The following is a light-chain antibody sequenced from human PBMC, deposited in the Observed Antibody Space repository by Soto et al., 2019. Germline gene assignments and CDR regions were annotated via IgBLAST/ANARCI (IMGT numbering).Light chain of an antibody. V-gene: IGLV2-8*01. J-gene: IGLJ1*01. CDR2: EVV. CDR3: RSYAGSNTYV. Sequence: QSVLSQPASVSGSPGQSITISCTGTSSDVGGFEYVSWYQHQPGKAPKLIIYEVVQRPSGVPDRFSGSKSGNTASLTVSGLQAADEADYLCRSYAGSNTYVFGRGTKVTVL. CDR1: SSDVGGFEY.